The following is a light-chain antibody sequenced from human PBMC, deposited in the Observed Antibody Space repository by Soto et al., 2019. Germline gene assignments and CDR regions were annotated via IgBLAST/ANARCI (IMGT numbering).Light chain of an antibody. V-gene: IGLV2-8*01. Sequence: QSVLTQPPSASGSPGQSVTISCTGTSSDVGGYNYVSWYQQHPGKAPKLMIYEVSKRPSGVPDRFSGSKSGNTASLTVSGLQAEDEADYYCSSYAGSNNLNVFGTATRSPS. CDR2: EVS. J-gene: IGLJ1*01. CDR1: SSDVGGYNY. CDR3: SSYAGSNNLNV.